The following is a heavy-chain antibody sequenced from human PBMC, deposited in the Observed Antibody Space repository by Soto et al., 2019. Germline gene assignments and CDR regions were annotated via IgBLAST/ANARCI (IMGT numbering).Heavy chain of an antibody. Sequence: ASVKVSCKASGYTFTGYFMHCVRQPPGQGLEWMGWINPYSGGADYAQSFQGRSTMTRDTSISTGYMELSMASFGDPADYYCAKVIRGAYYNSPLDTWGQGTVVTVSS. CDR2: INPYSGGA. D-gene: IGHD3-10*01. J-gene: IGHJ5*02. V-gene: IGHV1-2*02. CDR1: GYTFTGYF. CDR3: AKVIRGAYYNSPLDT.